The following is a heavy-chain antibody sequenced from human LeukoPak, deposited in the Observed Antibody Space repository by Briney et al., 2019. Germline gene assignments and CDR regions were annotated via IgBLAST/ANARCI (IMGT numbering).Heavy chain of an antibody. J-gene: IGHJ4*02. CDR1: GFIFSNAW. CDR2: ISSSSSYI. V-gene: IGHV3-21*01. D-gene: IGHD6-13*01. Sequence: GGSLRLSCAVSGFIFSNAWMNWVRQAPGKGLEWVSSISSSSSYIYYADSVKGRFTISRDNAKNSLYLQMNSLRAEDTAVYYCARGNSSYPTYYFDYWGQGTLVTVSS. CDR3: ARGNSSYPTYYFDY.